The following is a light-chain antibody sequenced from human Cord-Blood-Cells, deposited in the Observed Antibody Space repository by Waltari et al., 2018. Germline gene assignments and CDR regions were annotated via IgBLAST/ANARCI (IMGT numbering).Light chain of an antibody. CDR2: DVS. CDR1: SSDVGGYNY. Sequence: QSALTQPASVSGSPGQSITISCTGTSSDVGGYNYVSWYQQHPDKAPKLMIYDVSNRPSGDSNRFSGSKSGNTASLTISGLQSEDEADYYCSSYTSSSTWVFGGGTKLTVL. J-gene: IGLJ3*02. CDR3: SSYTSSSTWV. V-gene: IGLV2-14*03.